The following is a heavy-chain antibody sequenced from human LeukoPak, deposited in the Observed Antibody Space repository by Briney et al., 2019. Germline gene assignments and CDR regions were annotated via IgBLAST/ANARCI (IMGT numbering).Heavy chain of an antibody. Sequence: ASVKVSCKVSGYTLTELSMHWVRQAPGQGLEWMGIIDPSGGSTAYAQKFQGRVTMTRDTSTSTVHMELRSLTSEDTAVYYCARNDQRGYNHGSPDYWGQGTLVIVSS. CDR3: ARNDQRGYNHGSPDY. CDR1: GYTLTELS. CDR2: IDPSGGST. D-gene: IGHD5-18*01. V-gene: IGHV1-46*01. J-gene: IGHJ4*02.